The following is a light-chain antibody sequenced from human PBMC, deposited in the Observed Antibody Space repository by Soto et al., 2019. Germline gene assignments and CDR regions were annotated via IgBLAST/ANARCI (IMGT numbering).Light chain of an antibody. CDR2: EVT. Sequence: LTQPASVSGSPGQSITISCTGTSSDVGGYNYVSWYQQHPGKAPKLMIYEVTHRPSGVSNRFSASKSGNTASLTISGLQPEDEADYYCSSYTSSSTLVFGGGTQLTVL. V-gene: IGLV2-14*01. CDR3: SSYTSSSTLV. J-gene: IGLJ2*01. CDR1: SSDVGGYNY.